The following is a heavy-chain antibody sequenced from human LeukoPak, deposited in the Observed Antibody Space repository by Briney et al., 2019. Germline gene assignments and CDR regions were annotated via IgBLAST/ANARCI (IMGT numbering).Heavy chain of an antibody. Sequence: GSLRLSCAASGFTFSSSAMSWIRQPPGKGLEWIGEINHSGSTNYNPSLKSRVTISVGTSKNQFSLKLSSVTAADTAVYYCAYTTYGSGSYSDYWGQGTLVTVSS. J-gene: IGHJ4*02. CDR2: INHSGST. CDR3: AYTTYGSGSYSDY. V-gene: IGHV4-34*08. D-gene: IGHD3-10*01. CDR1: GFTFSSSA.